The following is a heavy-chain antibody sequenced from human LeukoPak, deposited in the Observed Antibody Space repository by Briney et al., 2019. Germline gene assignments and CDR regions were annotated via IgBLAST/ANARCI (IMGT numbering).Heavy chain of an antibody. Sequence: SGGSLRLSCAASGFTFSSYAMSWVRQAPGKGLEWVSAISGSGGSTYYADSVKGRFTISRDNSKNTLYLQMNSLRAEDTAVYYCTRAYSGYDVDYWGQGTLVTVSS. CDR3: TRAYSGYDVDY. CDR1: GFTFSSYA. V-gene: IGHV3-23*01. D-gene: IGHD5-12*01. J-gene: IGHJ4*02. CDR2: ISGSGGST.